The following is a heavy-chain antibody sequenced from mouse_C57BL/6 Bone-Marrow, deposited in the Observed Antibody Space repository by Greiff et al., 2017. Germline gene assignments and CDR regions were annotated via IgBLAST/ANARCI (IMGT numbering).Heavy chain of an antibody. D-gene: IGHD1-1*01. J-gene: IGHJ2*01. Sequence: QVQLKQSGAELARPGASVKMSCKASGYTFTSYTMHWVKQRPGQGLEWIGYINPSSGYTKYNQKFKDKATLTADKSSSTAYMQLSSLTSEDSAVYYCARSNITTALDYWGQGTTLTVSS. CDR1: GYTFTSYT. CDR2: INPSSGYT. CDR3: ARSNITTALDY. V-gene: IGHV1-4*01.